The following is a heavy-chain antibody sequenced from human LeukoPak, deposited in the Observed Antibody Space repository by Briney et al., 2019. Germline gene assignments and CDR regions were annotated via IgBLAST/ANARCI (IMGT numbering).Heavy chain of an antibody. CDR2: ISGSGDAT. D-gene: IGHD2/OR15-2a*01. CDR1: GFTFRNNG. CDR3: AKDGSMPWGYYMDV. V-gene: IGHV3-23*01. Sequence: GGSLRPSCEVSGFTFRNNGMSWVRQAPGKGLEWVSAISGSGDATYYADSVKGRFTISRDNSKNTLSLKMNSLSAEDAAIYYCAKDGSMPWGYYMDVWGKGTTVTISS. J-gene: IGHJ6*03.